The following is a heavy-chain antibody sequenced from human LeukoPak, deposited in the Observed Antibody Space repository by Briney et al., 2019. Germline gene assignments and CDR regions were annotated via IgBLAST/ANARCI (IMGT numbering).Heavy chain of an antibody. CDR1: GASITSYY. Sequence: PSETLSLTCTVSGASITSYYWSWIRHPPGKGLEWIGYIYYSGSTNYNPSLKSRVTISADTSKNQFSLKLSSVTAADTAVYYCARNIAGIAADGIDYWGQGTLVTVSS. CDR3: ARNIAGIAADGIDY. J-gene: IGHJ4*02. V-gene: IGHV4-59*01. CDR2: IYYSGST. D-gene: IGHD6-13*01.